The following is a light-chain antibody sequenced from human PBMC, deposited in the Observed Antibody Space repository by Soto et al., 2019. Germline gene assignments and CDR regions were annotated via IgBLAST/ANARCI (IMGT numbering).Light chain of an antibody. CDR1: QSIRSY. J-gene: IGKJ1*01. CDR3: QQYNSPWT. Sequence: DIQMTQSPSSLSASVGDRVTITCRASQSIRSYLNWYQQKPGNAPKLLIYAASSLQSGVPSSFSGSASGTEFTLTISSLQPDDFATYYCQQYNSPWTFGQGTKVDIK. V-gene: IGKV1-39*01. CDR2: AAS.